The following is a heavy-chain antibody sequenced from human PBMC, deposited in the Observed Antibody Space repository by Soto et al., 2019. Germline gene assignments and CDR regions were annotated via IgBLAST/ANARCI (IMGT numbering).Heavy chain of an antibody. CDR1: GDSMSSGGYF. V-gene: IGHV4-31*01. CDR3: XXXXXYTASGGXXXXXXXX. Sequence: QVKLQESGPGLVKPSQTLSLTCTVSGDSMSSGGYFWVWIRQHPGKGLEWIGHISSSGSPNPNPSLXXXXXXXXXXSNNXXXXXXXXXXXADTXXXXXXXXXXYTASGGXXXXXXXXWG. CDR2: ISSSGSP. D-gene: IGHD5-12*01. J-gene: IGHJ1*01.